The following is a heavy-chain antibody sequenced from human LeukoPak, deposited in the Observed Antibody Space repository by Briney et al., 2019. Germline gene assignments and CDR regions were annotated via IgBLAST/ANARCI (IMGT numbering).Heavy chain of an antibody. J-gene: IGHJ6*02. V-gene: IGHV4-59*08. CDR3: ARLIAAAGTFYYGMDV. Sequence: KPSKTLSLTCTVSGGSISSYYWSWIRQPPGKGLEWIGYIYYSGSTNYNPSLKSRVTISVDTSKNQFSLKLSSVTAADTAVYYCARLIAAAGTFYYGMDVWGQGTTVTVSS. D-gene: IGHD6-13*01. CDR1: GGSISSYY. CDR2: IYYSGST.